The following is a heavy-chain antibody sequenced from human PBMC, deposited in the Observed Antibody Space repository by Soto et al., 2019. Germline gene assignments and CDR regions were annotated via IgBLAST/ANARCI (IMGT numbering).Heavy chain of an antibody. D-gene: IGHD3-10*01. CDR1: GFTFSSYA. CDR2: IRGSGGST. CDR3: AKDQETKRYYYGSGSYPFDY. J-gene: IGHJ4*02. V-gene: IGHV3-23*01. Sequence: VQLLDSGGGLVQPGGSLRLSCAAYGFTFSSYAMSWVRQAPGKGLEWVSAIRGSGGSTYYADSVKGRFTISRDNSKNTLYLQMNSLRAEDTAVYYCAKDQETKRYYYGSGSYPFDYWGQGTLVTVSS.